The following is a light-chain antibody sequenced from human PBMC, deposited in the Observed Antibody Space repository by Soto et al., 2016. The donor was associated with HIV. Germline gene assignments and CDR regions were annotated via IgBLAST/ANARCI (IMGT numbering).Light chain of an antibody. Sequence: SYELTQPPSVSVAPGKTASITCGGNNIGTKNVHWYKQKPGQAPVVVFYDDSDRPSGIPERFSGSKSGNKATLTISRVEAGDEADYYCQVWDSSSDHYVFGTGTEVTV. J-gene: IGLJ1*01. CDR2: DDS. CDR1: NIGTKN. CDR3: QVWDSSSDHYV. V-gene: IGLV3-21*03.